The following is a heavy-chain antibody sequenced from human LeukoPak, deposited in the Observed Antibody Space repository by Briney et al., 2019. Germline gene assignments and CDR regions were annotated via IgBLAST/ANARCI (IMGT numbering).Heavy chain of an antibody. D-gene: IGHD1-1*01. V-gene: IGHV4-59*01. CDR1: GGSISSYY. J-gene: IGHJ4*02. CDR3: ARALRFDWNDPPYFDY. CDR2: IYYSGST. Sequence: PSETLSLTCTVSGGSISSYYWSWIRQPPGKGLEWIGYIYYSGSTNYNPSLKSRVTISVDTSKNQFSLKLSSVTAADTAVYYCARALRFDWNDPPYFDYWGQGTLVTVSS.